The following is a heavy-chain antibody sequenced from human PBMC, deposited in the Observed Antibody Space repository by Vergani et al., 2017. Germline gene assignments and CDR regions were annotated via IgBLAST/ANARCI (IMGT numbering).Heavy chain of an antibody. CDR3: ASAEGRAGAGTSDFDI. V-gene: IGHV1-69*17. CDR1: GFTFSSYA. Sequence: QVQLVQSGAEVKKPGSSVKVSCKASGFTFSSYAISWVRQAPGQGLEWMGGIIPIFGIANYAQKVQGRVTITSDKSTSTAYMELSSLRSEDTAVYYCASAEGRAGAGTSDFDIWGQGTMVTVSS. CDR2: IIPIFGIA. D-gene: IGHD6-19*01. J-gene: IGHJ3*02.